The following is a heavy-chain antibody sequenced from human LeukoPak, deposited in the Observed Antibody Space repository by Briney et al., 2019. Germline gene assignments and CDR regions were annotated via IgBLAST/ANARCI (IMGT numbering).Heavy chain of an antibody. D-gene: IGHD3-22*01. CDR2: INPTGSST. CDR3: ARELGYYYDSSGSPFDY. CDR1: GYTFTSYY. Sequence: ASVKVSCKASGYTFTSYYMHWVRQAPGQGLEWMGIINPTGSSTSYAQKFQGRVTMTRDTSTSTVYMELSSLRSEDTAVYYCARELGYYYDSSGSPFDYWGQGTLVTVSS. J-gene: IGHJ4*02. V-gene: IGHV1-46*01.